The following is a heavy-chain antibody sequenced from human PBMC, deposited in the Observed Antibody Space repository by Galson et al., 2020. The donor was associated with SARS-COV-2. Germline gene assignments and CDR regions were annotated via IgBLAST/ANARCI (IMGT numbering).Heavy chain of an antibody. CDR2: INHSGST. J-gene: IGHJ4*02. D-gene: IGHD3-9*01. Sequence: SETLSLTCAVYGGSFSGYYWNWIRQPPGKGLEWIGEINHSGSTNYNPSLKSRVTISVDTSTNQFSLKLSSVTAADTAVYYCARGPGTTRVLTGYYTLFDYWGQGTPVTVSS. CDR1: GGSFSGYY. V-gene: IGHV4-34*01. CDR3: ARGPGTTRVLTGYYTLFDY.